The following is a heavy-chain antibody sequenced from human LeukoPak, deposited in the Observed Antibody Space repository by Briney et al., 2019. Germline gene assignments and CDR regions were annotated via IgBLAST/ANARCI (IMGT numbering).Heavy chain of an antibody. CDR2: ISGGGGST. CDR3: AKDRYYYDSAYYYMDV. V-gene: IGHV3-23*01. CDR1: GFTFSSYA. Sequence: GGPLRLSCAASGFTFSSYAMSWVRQAPGKGLEWVSAISGGGGSTYYADSVKGRFTISRDNSKNTLYLQMNSLRAEDTAVYYCAKDRYYYDSAYYYMDVWGKGTTVTVSS. J-gene: IGHJ6*03. D-gene: IGHD3-22*01.